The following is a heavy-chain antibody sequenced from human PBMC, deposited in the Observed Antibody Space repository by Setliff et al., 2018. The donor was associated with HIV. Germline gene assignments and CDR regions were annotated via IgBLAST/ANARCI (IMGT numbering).Heavy chain of an antibody. CDR1: GGSFSGYY. J-gene: IGHJ4*02. V-gene: IGHV4-34*01. D-gene: IGHD3-22*01. CDR3: ARVPLYYYGNLTEY. Sequence: SETLSLTCAVYGGSFSGYYWSWIRQPPGKGLEWVGHIYSTGDTNYNPSLKSRVIISLDTSKNQLPLKLKSVTAADTAVYYCARVPLYYYGNLTEYWGQGTLVTVSS. CDR2: IYSTGDT.